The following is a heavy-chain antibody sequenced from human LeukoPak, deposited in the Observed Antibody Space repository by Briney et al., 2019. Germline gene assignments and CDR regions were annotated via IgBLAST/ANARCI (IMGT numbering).Heavy chain of an antibody. Sequence: GGSLRLSGAASGFTFSDYYMSWIRQAPGKGLEWVSYISSSGSTIYYADSVKGRFTISRDNAKNSLYLQMNSLRAEDTAVYYCAREISYDYVWGSYRYVDYWGQGTLVTVSS. D-gene: IGHD3-16*02. CDR2: ISSSGSTI. J-gene: IGHJ4*02. V-gene: IGHV3-11*01. CDR3: AREISYDYVWGSYRYVDY. CDR1: GFTFSDYY.